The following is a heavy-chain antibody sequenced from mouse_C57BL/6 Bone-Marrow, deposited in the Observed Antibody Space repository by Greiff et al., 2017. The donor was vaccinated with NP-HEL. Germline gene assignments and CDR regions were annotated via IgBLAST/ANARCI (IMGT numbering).Heavy chain of an antibody. V-gene: IGHV1-69*01. CDR3: ARRGIYYGNYDWYFED. D-gene: IGHD2-1*01. J-gene: IGHJ1*03. CDR1: GYTFTSYW. CDR2: IDPSDSYT. Sequence: QVQLQQPGAELVMPGASVKLSCKASGYTFTSYWMHWVKQRPGQGLEWIGEIDPSDSYTNYNQKFQGKSTLPVDKSSSTAYMQLSSLTSEDSAVYYCARRGIYYGNYDWYFEDWGTGTTVTVSS.